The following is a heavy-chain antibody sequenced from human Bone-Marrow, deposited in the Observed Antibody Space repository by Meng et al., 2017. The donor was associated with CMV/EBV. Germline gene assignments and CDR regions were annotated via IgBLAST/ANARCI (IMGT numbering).Heavy chain of an antibody. CDR2: ISAGGAST. V-gene: IGHV3-23*01. Sequence: GGSLRLSCAASGFTFNSNAMSWVRQAPGKGLEGVSDISAGGASTHYGDSVKGRFTISRDNSKNTLYLQMNSRRAEDKGVYYCAKTSASWVWGQGTTVTISS. CDR1: GFTFNSNA. D-gene: IGHD2-2*01. CDR3: AKTSASWV. J-gene: IGHJ6*02.